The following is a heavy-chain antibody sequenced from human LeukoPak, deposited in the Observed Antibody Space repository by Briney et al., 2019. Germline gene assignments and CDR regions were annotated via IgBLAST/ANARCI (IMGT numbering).Heavy chain of an antibody. J-gene: IGHJ4*02. D-gene: IGHD1-26*01. CDR1: GFTFSSYA. V-gene: IGHV3-30-3*01. CDR3: AKDRLVGATRPFDY. Sequence: GGSLRLSCAASGFTFSSYAMHWVRQAPGKGLEWVAVISYDGSNKYYADSVKGRFTISRDNSKNTLYLQMNSLRAEDTAVYYCAKDRLVGATRPFDYWGQGTLVTVSS. CDR2: ISYDGSNK.